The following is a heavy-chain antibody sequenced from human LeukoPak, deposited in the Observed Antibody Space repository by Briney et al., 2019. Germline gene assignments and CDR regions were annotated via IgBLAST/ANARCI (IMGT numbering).Heavy chain of an antibody. CDR2: IKQDGSAK. CDR3: ARPNYDFWSGYSFGAFHI. Sequence: PGGSLRLSCAASGFTFSSYWMSWVRQAPAKGLEWVANIKQDGSAKDYVDAVKGRFTISRDNAKNSLYLQMNSMRAEDTAVYYCARPNYDFWSGYSFGAFHIWGQGTMVTVSS. V-gene: IGHV3-7*01. J-gene: IGHJ3*02. D-gene: IGHD3-3*01. CDR1: GFTFSSYW.